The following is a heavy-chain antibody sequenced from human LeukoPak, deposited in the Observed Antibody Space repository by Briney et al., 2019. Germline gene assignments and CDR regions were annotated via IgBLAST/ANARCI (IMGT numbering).Heavy chain of an antibody. CDR1: GFTFSNYA. V-gene: IGHV3-64*01. CDR3: ARGRLVVTALDY. Sequence: GGSLRLSCAASGFTFSNYAIHWVRQAPGKGLEYVSVISSNGGSTYYANSVKGRLTISRDNSKNTLYLQMGSLRPEDMAVYYCARGRLVVTALDYWGQGTLVTVSS. D-gene: IGHD2-21*02. CDR2: ISSNGGST. J-gene: IGHJ4*02.